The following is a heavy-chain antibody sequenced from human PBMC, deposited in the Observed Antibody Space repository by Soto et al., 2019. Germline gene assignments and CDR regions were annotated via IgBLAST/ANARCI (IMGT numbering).Heavy chain of an antibody. CDR2: IYYSGST. CDR1: GGSISSYY. D-gene: IGHD5-12*01. Sequence: PSETLSLTCTVSGGSISSYYWSWIRQPPGKGLEWIGYIYYSGSTNYNPSLESRVTISVDTSKNQFSLKLSSVTAADTAVYYCAGARGGYSGYIDYWGQGTLVTVS. CDR3: AGARGGYSGYIDY. J-gene: IGHJ4*02. V-gene: IGHV4-59*01.